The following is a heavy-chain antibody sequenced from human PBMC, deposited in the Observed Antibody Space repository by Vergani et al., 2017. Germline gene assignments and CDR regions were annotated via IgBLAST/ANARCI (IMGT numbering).Heavy chain of an antibody. CDR3: AGPQGTSAYYYGGFDY. V-gene: IGHV3-38-3*01. Sequence: EVQLVESRGVLVQPGGSLRLSCAASGFTVSSNEMSWVRQAPGKGLEWVSSISGGSTYYADSRKGRFTISRDNSKNTLSLQMNSLTAEDTAIYYCAGPQGTSAYYYGGFDYWGQGILVTVSS. D-gene: IGHD3-22*01. J-gene: IGHJ4*02. CDR2: ISGGST. CDR1: GFTVSSNE.